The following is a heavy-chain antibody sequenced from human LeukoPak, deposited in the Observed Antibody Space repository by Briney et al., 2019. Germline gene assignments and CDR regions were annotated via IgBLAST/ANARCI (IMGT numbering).Heavy chain of an antibody. Sequence: GGSLRLSCAASGFSVSDAWMSWVRQAPGKGLELVGRIKRKRDGGITDYATPVKGRFTISRDDSKNTLYLQMNSLKTEDTAVYYCVTHLEGWRFFDYWGQGTLVTVSS. CDR3: VTHLEGWRFFDY. V-gene: IGHV3-15*01. J-gene: IGHJ4*02. CDR2: IKRKRDGGIT. CDR1: GFSVSDAW. D-gene: IGHD1-1*01.